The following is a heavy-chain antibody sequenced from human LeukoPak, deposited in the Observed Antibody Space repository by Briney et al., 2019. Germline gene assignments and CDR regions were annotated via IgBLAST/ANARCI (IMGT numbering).Heavy chain of an antibody. V-gene: IGHV4-59*08. D-gene: IGHD1-14*01. CDR3: ARVGAGNFDF. J-gene: IGHJ4*02. Sequence: SETLSLTCTVSGGSISRYYRSWMRQPPGKKLEWIGYIYYSGNTTYNPSLKSRVTISIDTSKNQFSLKVSPVTDADTAVYYWARVGAGNFDFWGQGTLVTVSS. CDR2: IYYSGNT. CDR1: GGSISRYY.